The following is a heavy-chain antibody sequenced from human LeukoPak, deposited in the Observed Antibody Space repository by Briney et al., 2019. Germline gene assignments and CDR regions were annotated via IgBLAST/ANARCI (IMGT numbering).Heavy chain of an antibody. Sequence: GGSLRLSCVASRCTFSRDWMAWVRQSPERGLEWVANINQNGGEKQYVDSVKGRFTISRDNAENSLYLEMNSLRPEDTAIYYCARDPYDSGGYGAFDLWGQGTVVAASS. CDR1: RCTFSRDW. J-gene: IGHJ3*01. CDR3: ARDPYDSGGYGAFDL. D-gene: IGHD3-22*01. V-gene: IGHV3-7*01. CDR2: INQNGGEK.